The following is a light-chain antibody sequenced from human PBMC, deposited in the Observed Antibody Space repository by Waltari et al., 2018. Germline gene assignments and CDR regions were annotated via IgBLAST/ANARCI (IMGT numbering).Light chain of an antibody. V-gene: IGKV3-20*01. CDR1: QSVSTY. J-gene: IGKJ1*01. CDR3: HQYVESPAT. CDR2: HAS. Sequence: SPGDRATFSCWASQSVSTYLAWSQQKPGQAPRLLIYHASTRATGIPDRFSGSGSGTDFSLTISRLEPEDFAMYYCHQYVESPATFGQGTKVEIK.